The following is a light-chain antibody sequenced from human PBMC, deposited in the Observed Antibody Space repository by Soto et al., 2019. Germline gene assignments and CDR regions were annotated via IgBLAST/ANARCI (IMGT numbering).Light chain of an antibody. CDR1: QSVTSSN. CDR3: QQYGGSPPT. J-gene: IGKJ1*01. Sequence: EIVLTQSPGTLPLSPGERATLSCRASQSVTSSNLAWYQQKPGQAPRLLMYGATSRATGIPDRLSGSGSGTDFTLTISRLEPEDFAVYYCQQYGGSPPTFGQGTKVEI. CDR2: GAT. V-gene: IGKV3-20*01.